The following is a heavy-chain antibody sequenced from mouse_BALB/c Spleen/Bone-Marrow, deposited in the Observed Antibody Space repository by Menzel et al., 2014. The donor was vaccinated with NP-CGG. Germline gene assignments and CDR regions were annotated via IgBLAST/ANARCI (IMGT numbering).Heavy chain of an antibody. CDR2: INPSNGRT. CDR1: GFTFXSYW. V-gene: IGHV1S81*02. CDR3: ARDGNYRYAMDY. J-gene: IGHJ4*01. Sequence: QVQLQQSGDELVKPGASVKLSCMASGFTFXSYWIHWVKQRPGQGPEWIGEINPSNGRTNYNEKFKSKATLTEDKSSSTAYMQLSSLTSEDSAVYYCARDGNYRYAMDYWGQGTSVTVSS. D-gene: IGHD2-1*01.